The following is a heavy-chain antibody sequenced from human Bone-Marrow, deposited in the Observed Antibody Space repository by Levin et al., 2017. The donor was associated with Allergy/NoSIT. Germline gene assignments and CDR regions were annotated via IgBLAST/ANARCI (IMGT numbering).Heavy chain of an antibody. J-gene: IGHJ4*02. V-gene: IGHV4-31*03. CDR3: AREDGSTFDS. D-gene: IGHD5-24*01. Sequence: SETLSLTCTVSGGSISSGGYHWSWIRQHAGKGLEWIGYIYYSGSTYYNPSLKSRAMISLDTSKNQFSHKVTSATAAAAAVYYCAREDGSTFDSWGQGTLVTVSS. CDR1: GGSISSGGYH. CDR2: IYYSGST.